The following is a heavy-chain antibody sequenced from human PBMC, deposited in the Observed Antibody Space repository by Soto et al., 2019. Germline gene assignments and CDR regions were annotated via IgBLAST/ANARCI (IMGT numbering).Heavy chain of an antibody. CDR2: IHHSGST. D-gene: IGHD2-2*01. CDR1: SASISSANW. J-gene: IGHJ5*02. CDR3: AREHQGCSSSSCYYDP. V-gene: IGHV4-4*02. Sequence: LSLTCAVSSASISSANWWNWVRQPPGKGLEWIGEIHHSGSTNYNPSLKGRVAISVDKSKNQVSLRLNSVTAADTAFYYCAREHQGCSSSSCYYDPWGQGTLVTVSS.